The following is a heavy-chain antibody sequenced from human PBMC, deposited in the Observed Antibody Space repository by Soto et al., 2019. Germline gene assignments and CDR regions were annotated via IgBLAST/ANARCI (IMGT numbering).Heavy chain of an antibody. CDR3: AGPQRVTMNY. Sequence: SETLSLTCTVAGASISSKYWSWIRRPPGKGLEWIGYMYYDGSTNYNPSLKTRVTISVDTSKNQFSLNLSSVTAADTAVYYCAGPQRVTMNYWGQGRLVTVS. J-gene: IGHJ4*02. D-gene: IGHD3-22*01. CDR1: GASISSKY. CDR2: MYYDGST. V-gene: IGHV4-59*08.